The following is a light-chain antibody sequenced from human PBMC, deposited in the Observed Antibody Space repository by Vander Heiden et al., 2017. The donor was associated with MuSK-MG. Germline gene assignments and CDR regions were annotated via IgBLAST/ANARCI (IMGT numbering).Light chain of an antibody. CDR1: QTISSSF. CDR3: QQDSSSLST. CDR2: AAS. Sequence: EIVLTQSPGTLSLSPGERATLSCRASQTISSSFLAWYQQKPGQAPRLLIYAASSRATGIPDRFSGGGSGTDFTLTISRLEPEDFAVYYCQQDSSSLSTFGQGTKLEIK. V-gene: IGKV3-20*01. J-gene: IGKJ2*01.